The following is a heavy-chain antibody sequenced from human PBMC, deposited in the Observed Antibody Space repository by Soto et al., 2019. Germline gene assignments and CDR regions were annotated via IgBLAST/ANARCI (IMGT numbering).Heavy chain of an antibody. D-gene: IGHD3-3*01. CDR3: ARGMDFFTEVGYYYYGMDV. V-gene: IGHV1-69*13. Sequence: SVKVSCKASGGTFSSYAIGWVRQAPGQGLEWMGGIIPIFGTANYAQKFQGRVTITADESTSTAYMELSSLRSEDTAVYYCARGMDFFTEVGYYYYGMDVWGQGTTVTVSS. CDR1: GGTFSSYA. J-gene: IGHJ6*02. CDR2: IIPIFGTA.